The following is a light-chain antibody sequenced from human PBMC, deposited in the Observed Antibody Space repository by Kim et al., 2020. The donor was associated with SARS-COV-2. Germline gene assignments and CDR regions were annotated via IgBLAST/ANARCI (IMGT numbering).Light chain of an antibody. CDR2: DVS. V-gene: IGLV2-14*03. J-gene: IGLJ3*02. Sequence: QSALTQPPSVSGSPGQSITISCTGTSSDVGGYNYVSWYQQHPGNAPQLMIYDVSNRPSGVSTLFSGSKSGNTASLTISGLQAEDEADYYGNSYTSRSIGVFGGGTKVTVL. CDR3: NSYTSRSIGV. CDR1: SSDVGGYNY.